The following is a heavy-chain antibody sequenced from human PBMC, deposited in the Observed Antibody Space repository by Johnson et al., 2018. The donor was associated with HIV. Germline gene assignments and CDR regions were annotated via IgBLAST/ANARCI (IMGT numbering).Heavy chain of an antibody. CDR3: ARGSYDFWSGYYTGHDAFDI. J-gene: IGHJ3*02. CDR2: ISYDGGNK. D-gene: IGHD3-3*01. CDR1: GFTFSSYA. Sequence: QVQLVESGGGVVQPGRSLRLSCAASGFTFSSYAMHWVRQAPGKGLEWVAVISYDGGNKYSADSVMGRFTIPRDNSKNTLYLQMNSLRAEDTPVYYCARGSYDFWSGYYTGHDAFDIWGQGTMVTVSS. V-gene: IGHV3-30-3*01.